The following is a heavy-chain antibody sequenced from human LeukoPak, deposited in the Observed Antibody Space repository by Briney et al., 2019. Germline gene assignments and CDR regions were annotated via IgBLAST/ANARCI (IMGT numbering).Heavy chain of an antibody. CDR1: GFTFSSYA. V-gene: IGHV3-23*01. Sequence: PGGSLRLSCAASGFTFSSYAMSWVRQAPGKGLEWVSAISGSGGSTYYADSVKGRFTISRDNSKNTLYLQMNSLKTEDTAVYYCTRGMSSSSPAYFDYWGQGTLVTVSS. CDR3: TRGMSSSSPAYFDY. J-gene: IGHJ4*02. CDR2: ISGSGGST. D-gene: IGHD6-6*01.